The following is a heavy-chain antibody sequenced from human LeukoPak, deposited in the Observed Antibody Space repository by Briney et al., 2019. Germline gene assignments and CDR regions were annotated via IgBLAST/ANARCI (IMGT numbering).Heavy chain of an antibody. Sequence: PSETLSLTCTVSGGSISSYYWSWIRQPPGKGLEWIGYIYTSGSTNYNPSLKGRVTISVDTSKNQFSLKLSSVAAADTAVYYCARSTPDFWSGYHDYWGQGTLVTVSS. CDR2: IYTSGST. V-gene: IGHV4-4*09. CDR3: ARSTPDFWSGYHDY. CDR1: GGSISSYY. J-gene: IGHJ4*02. D-gene: IGHD3-3*01.